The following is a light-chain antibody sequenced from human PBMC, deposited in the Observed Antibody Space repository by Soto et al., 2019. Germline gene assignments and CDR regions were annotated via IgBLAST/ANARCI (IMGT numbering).Light chain of an antibody. CDR3: TSSTSSGPVV. J-gene: IGLJ2*01. V-gene: IGLV2-14*01. CDR2: EVT. CDR1: SSDVGGYNY. Sequence: QSALIQPASVSGSPGQTITISCTGTSSDVGGYNYVSWYQHHPGKAPKLMIYEVTDRPSGVSIRFSGSKSGNTASLTISGLHAGDEAHYYCTSSTSSGPVVFGGGTKLTVL.